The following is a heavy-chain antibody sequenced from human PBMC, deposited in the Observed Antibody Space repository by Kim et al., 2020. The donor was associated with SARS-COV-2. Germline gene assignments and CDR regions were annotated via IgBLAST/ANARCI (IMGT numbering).Heavy chain of an antibody. J-gene: IGHJ5*02. Sequence: SETLSLTCTVSGGSISSYYWSWIRQPPGKGLEWIGYIYYSGSTNYNPSLKSRVTISVDTSKNQFSLKLSSVTAADTAVYYCAREVWFGELGSWIDPWGQGTLVTVSS. CDR1: GGSISSYY. CDR3: AREVWFGELGSWIDP. D-gene: IGHD3-10*01. V-gene: IGHV4-59*01. CDR2: IYYSGST.